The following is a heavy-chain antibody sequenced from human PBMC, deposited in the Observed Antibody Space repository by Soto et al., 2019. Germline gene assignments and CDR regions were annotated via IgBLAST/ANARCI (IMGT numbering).Heavy chain of an antibody. J-gene: IGHJ4*02. CDR1: GYSFTSYW. D-gene: IGHD3-3*01. CDR3: ARGIPYYDFWSGYYFDY. Sequence: GESLKISCKGSGYSFTSYWIGWVRQMPGKGLEWMGITYPGDSDTRYSPSFQGQVTISADKSISTAYLQWSSLKASDTAMYYCARGIPYYDFWSGYYFDYWGQGTLVTVSS. CDR2: TYPGDSDT. V-gene: IGHV5-51*01.